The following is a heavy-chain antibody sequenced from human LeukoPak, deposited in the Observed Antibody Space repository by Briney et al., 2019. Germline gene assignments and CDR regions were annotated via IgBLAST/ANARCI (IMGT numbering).Heavy chain of an antibody. D-gene: IGHD4-23*01. CDR1: GFTFDSFE. CDR3: ATKVPGNSHFSS. V-gene: IGHV3-48*03. J-gene: IGHJ4*02. Sequence: GGSLRLSCAASGFTFDSFEMNWVRQAPGKGLEWISYVSGSGAEIHYGDSAKGRFTISRDNPKSSLYLQMNSLRAEDTAIYYCATKVPGNSHFSSWGQGTLVTVSS. CDR2: VSGSGAEI.